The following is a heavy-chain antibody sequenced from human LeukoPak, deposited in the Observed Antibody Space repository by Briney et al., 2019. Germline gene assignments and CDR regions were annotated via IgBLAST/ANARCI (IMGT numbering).Heavy chain of an antibody. Sequence: SETLSLTCAVYGGSFSGYYWSWIRQPPGKGLEWIGEINHSGSTNYNPSLKSRVTISVDTSKNQFSLKLSSVTAADTAVYYCARGRYHQENDYWGQGTLVTVSS. D-gene: IGHD1-14*01. V-gene: IGHV4-34*01. CDR3: ARGRYHQENDY. J-gene: IGHJ4*02. CDR1: GGSFSGYY. CDR2: INHSGST.